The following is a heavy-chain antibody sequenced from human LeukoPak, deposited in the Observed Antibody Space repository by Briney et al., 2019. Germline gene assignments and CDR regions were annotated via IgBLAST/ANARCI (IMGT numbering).Heavy chain of an antibody. Sequence: GGSLRLSCAASTFTFSSYNMNWVRQAPGKGLEWVSSISSSGTYIYYRDSVKGRFTISRDNAENSLYLEMNSLRVEDTAIYYCAKDLWFGELSHAFDIWGQGTMVTVSS. V-gene: IGHV3-21*01. CDR2: ISSSGTYI. CDR3: AKDLWFGELSHAFDI. J-gene: IGHJ3*02. CDR1: TFTFSSYN. D-gene: IGHD3-10*01.